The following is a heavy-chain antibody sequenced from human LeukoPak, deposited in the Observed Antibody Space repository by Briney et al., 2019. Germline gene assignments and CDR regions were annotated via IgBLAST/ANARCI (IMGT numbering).Heavy chain of an antibody. D-gene: IGHD1-26*01. CDR1: GGTFISYA. CDR3: ARAVSGSYYHYYRMVV. J-gene: IGHJ6*02. CDR2: IIPIFGTA. V-gene: IGHV1-69*13. Sequence: GASVKVSCKASGGTFISYAISWLRQAPGQGLEWMGGIIPIFGTANYAQKFQGRATITADESTSTAYMELSSLRSEDTAVYYCARAVSGSYYHYYRMVVWGQGTTVTVSS.